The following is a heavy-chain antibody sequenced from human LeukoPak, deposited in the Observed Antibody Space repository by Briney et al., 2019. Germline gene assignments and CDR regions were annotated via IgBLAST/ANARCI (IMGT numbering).Heavy chain of an antibody. Sequence: SVKVSCKASGGTFTNYAINWVRQAPGHGLEWMGRIIPILDVTNYAQKFQGRVTITADQSTSTAYMELSSLRSEDTAVFYLSRGGGVDILTGFQYWGQGTLVTVSS. CDR2: IIPILDVT. J-gene: IGHJ4*02. D-gene: IGHD3-9*01. V-gene: IGHV1-69*04. CDR3: SRGGGVDILTGFQY. CDR1: GGTFTNYA.